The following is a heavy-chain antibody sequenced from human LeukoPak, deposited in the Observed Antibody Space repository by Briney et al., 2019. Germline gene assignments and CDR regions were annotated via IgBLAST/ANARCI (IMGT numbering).Heavy chain of an antibody. Sequence: SETLSLTCTVSGGSISSYYWSWIRQPPGKGLEWIGYIYYSGSTNYNPSLRSRVTISVDTSKNQFSLKLSSVTAADTAVYYCARHLWYYDSSGYLVPYDALDIWGQGTMVTVSS. CDR3: ARHLWYYDSSGYLVPYDALDI. V-gene: IGHV4-59*08. CDR1: GGSISSYY. CDR2: IYYSGST. J-gene: IGHJ3*02. D-gene: IGHD3-22*01.